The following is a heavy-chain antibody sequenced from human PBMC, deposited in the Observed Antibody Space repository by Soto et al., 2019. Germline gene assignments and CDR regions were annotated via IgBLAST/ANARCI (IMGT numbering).Heavy chain of an antibody. CDR3: ARHAGYGYIYFDY. D-gene: IGHD5-18*01. V-gene: IGHV4-39*01. Sequence: SETLSLTCTVSGGSISSSSYYWGWIRQPPGKGLEWIGSIYYSGSTYYNPSLKSRVTISVDTSKNQFSLKLSSVTAADTAVYYCARHAGYGYIYFDYRGQGTLVTVSS. J-gene: IGHJ4*02. CDR2: IYYSGST. CDR1: GGSISSSSYY.